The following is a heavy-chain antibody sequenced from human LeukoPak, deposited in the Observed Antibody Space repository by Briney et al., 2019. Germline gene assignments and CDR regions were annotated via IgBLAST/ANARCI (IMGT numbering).Heavy chain of an antibody. V-gene: IGHV3-20*04. Sequence: GGSLRLSCAASRFMFDDYAMNWVRQAPGKGLEWVSGINRNGGSTGYADSVKGRFTISRDNAKNSLYLQMNSLRAEDTALYYCARADDYHLLDAFDIWGQGTMVTVSS. CDR2: INRNGGST. D-gene: IGHD2-2*01. J-gene: IGHJ3*02. CDR3: ARADDYHLLDAFDI. CDR1: RFMFDDYA.